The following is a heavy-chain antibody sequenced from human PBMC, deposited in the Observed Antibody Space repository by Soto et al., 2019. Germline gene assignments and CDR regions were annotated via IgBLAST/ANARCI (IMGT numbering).Heavy chain of an antibody. V-gene: IGHV3-30-3*01. CDR3: ARDWVRGGNSGVGY. J-gene: IGHJ4*02. CDR2: ISYDGSNK. CDR1: GFTFSSYA. D-gene: IGHD2-21*02. Sequence: QVQLVESGGGVVQPGRSLRLSCAASGFTFSSYAMHWVRQAPGKGLEWVAVISYDGSNKYYADSVKGRFTISRDNSKNTLYLQMNSLRAEDTAVYYCARDWVRGGNSGVGYWGQGTLVTVSS.